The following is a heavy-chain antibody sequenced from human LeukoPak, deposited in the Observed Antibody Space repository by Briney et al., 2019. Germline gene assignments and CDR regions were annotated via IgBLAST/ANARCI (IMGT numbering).Heavy chain of an antibody. CDR3: ARGRDGSELDY. Sequence: PSQNLSLTCAVSGGSISSGGYSWSWIRQPPGKGLEWIGYIYHSGSTYYNPSLKSRVTISVDRSKNQFSLKLSSVTAADTAVYYCARGRDGSELDYWGQGTLVTVSS. CDR2: IYHSGST. J-gene: IGHJ4*02. V-gene: IGHV4-30-2*01. CDR1: GGSISSGGYS. D-gene: IGHD3-10*01.